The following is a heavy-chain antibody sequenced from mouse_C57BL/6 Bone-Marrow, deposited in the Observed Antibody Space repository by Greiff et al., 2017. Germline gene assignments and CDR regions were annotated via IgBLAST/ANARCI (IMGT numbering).Heavy chain of an antibody. J-gene: IGHJ4*01. CDR3: ARSDCFITTVVARSYAMDY. D-gene: IGHD1-1*01. CDR2: IYPGDGDT. V-gene: IGHV1-82*01. Sequence: VQLQQSGPELVKPGASVKISCKASGYAFSSSWMNWVKQRPGKGLEWIGRIYPGDGDTNYNGKFKGKATLTADKSSSTAYMQLSSLTSEDSAVYFCARSDCFITTVVARSYAMDYWGQGTSVTVSS. CDR1: GYAFSSSW.